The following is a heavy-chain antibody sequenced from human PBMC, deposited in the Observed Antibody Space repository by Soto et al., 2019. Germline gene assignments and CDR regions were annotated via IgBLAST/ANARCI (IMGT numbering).Heavy chain of an antibody. D-gene: IGHD3-22*01. V-gene: IGHV4-39*07. CDR2: VYYSGST. Sequence: SETLSLTCTVSGGSISSSIDYWGWIRQSPGKGLEWIGNVYYSGSTNYNPSLKSRVTISVDTSKNQFSLKLSSVTAADTAVYYCARSGFTGIVVVIPYYFDYWGQGTLVTVSS. J-gene: IGHJ4*02. CDR1: GGSISSSIDY. CDR3: ARSGFTGIVVVIPYYFDY.